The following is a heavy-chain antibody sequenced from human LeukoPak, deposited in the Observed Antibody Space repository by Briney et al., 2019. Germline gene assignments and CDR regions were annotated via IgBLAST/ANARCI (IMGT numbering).Heavy chain of an antibody. CDR3: ASGQYYDLWSGYYVD. V-gene: IGHV4-39*02. CDR1: GGSISTSDYY. D-gene: IGHD3-3*01. J-gene: IGHJ4*02. Sequence: SETLSLTCTVSGGSISTSDYYCGWIRQPPGKGLERIGSISYSGTTYYNPSLKGRVTISIDTSKNHFSLKLSSVTAADTAVYYCASGQYYDLWSGYYVDWGQGTLVTVSS. CDR2: ISYSGTT.